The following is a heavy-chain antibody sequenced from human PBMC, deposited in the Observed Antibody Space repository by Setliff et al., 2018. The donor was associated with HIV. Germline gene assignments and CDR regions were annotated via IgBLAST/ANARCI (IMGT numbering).Heavy chain of an antibody. CDR1: GGSINSGHYY. J-gene: IGHJ4*02. CDR2: IYCTGST. Sequence: PSETLSLTSTVSGGSINSGHYYWSWIRHHPGKGLEWIGYIYCTGSTYFNPSLKSRVTLSIDTSKNQFSLKLSSVTAADTAVYYCARDRYAGEIDYWGQGTLVTVSS. V-gene: IGHV4-31*03. D-gene: IGHD3-10*01. CDR3: ARDRYAGEIDY.